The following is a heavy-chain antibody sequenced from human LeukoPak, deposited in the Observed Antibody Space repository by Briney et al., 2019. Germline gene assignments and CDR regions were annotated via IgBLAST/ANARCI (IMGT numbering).Heavy chain of an antibody. CDR2: FYYSGST. Sequence: SETLSLTCTVSGGSISSGGYYWSWIRQYPGKGLEWIGHFYYSGSTYYNPSLKSRLTISVDTSKNQFSLKLSSVTAADTAVYYCARGSFRGGAFPLAWWGQGTLVTVSS. V-gene: IGHV4-31*03. J-gene: IGHJ4*02. CDR1: GGSISSGGYY. D-gene: IGHD2-15*01. CDR3: ARGSFRGGAFPLAW.